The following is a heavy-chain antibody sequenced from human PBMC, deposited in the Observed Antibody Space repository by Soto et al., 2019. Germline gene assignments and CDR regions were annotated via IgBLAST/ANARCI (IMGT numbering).Heavy chain of an antibody. J-gene: IGHJ4*02. V-gene: IGHV3-30-3*01. CDR1: GYTFTSYA. Sequence: SCKASGYTFTSYAMHWVRQAPGKGLEWVAVISYDGSNKYYADSVKGRFTISRDNSKNTLYLQMNSLRAEDTAVYYCARSTANISGSYYRLFDYWGQGTLVTVSS. CDR3: ARSTANISGSYYRLFDY. CDR2: ISYDGSNK. D-gene: IGHD1-26*01.